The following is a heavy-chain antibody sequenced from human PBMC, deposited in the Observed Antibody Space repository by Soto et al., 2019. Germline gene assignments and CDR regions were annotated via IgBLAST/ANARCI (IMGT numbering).Heavy chain of an antibody. J-gene: IGHJ6*02. CDR2: IYYSGST. CDR3: ARDSGYYDFWSGYGPSHYYYYYGMDV. CDR1: DGSISIYY. D-gene: IGHD3-3*01. Sequence: AETLGLTCTVSDGSISIYYWSWIRQPPGRGLDWIGYIYYSGSTNYNPSLKSRVTISVDTSKNQFSLKLSSVTAADTAVYYCARDSGYYDFWSGYGPSHYYYYYGMDVWGQGTPVTVSS. V-gene: IGHV4-59*01.